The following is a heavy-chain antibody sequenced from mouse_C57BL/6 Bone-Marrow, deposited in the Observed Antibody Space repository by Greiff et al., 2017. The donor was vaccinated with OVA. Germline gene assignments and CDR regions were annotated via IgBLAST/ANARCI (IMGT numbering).Heavy chain of an antibody. CDR3: ATNWVFAY. J-gene: IGHJ3*01. V-gene: IGHV1-82*01. D-gene: IGHD4-1*01. Sequence: VQGVESGPELVKPGASVKISCKASGYAFSSSWMNWVKQRPGKGLEWIGRIYPGDGDTNYNGKFKGKATLTADKSSSTAYMQLSSLTSEDSAVYFCATNWVFAYWGQGTLVTVSA. CDR1: GYAFSSSW. CDR2: IYPGDGDT.